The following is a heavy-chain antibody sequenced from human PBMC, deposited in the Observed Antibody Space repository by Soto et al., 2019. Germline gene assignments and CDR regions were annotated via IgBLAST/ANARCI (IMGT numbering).Heavy chain of an antibody. J-gene: IGHJ5*02. D-gene: IGHD3-22*01. CDR2: LSHGGST. Sequence: SETLSLTCGVSGVSIDSGYWWGWVRQPPGKDLEWLGDLSHGGSTNYNPSLKSRVTILLDKSRNQFSLSLSSVTAADTAVYFCARYSPPKKAYDSNPGYFDPWGQGTLVTVSS. V-gene: IGHV4-4*02. CDR3: ARYSPPKKAYDSNPGYFDP. CDR1: GVSIDSGYW.